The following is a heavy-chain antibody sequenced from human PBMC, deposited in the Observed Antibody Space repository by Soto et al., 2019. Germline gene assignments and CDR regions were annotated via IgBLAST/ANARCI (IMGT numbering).Heavy chain of an antibody. Sequence: SETLSLTCAVSGGSMDTNWWSWVRQPPGKGLEWIGEIWHSGTTNYNPSLKSRGTISRDNSKNTLYLQMSSLRAEDTAVYYCVKALSARYNSAKAFDVWGQGTLVTVS. CDR2: IWHSGTT. CDR3: VKALSARYNSAKAFDV. J-gene: IGHJ3*01. D-gene: IGHD2-2*02. V-gene: IGHV4-4*02. CDR1: GGSMDTNW.